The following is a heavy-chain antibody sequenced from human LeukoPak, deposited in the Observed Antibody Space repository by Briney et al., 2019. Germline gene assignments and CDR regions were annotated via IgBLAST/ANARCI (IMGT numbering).Heavy chain of an antibody. J-gene: IGHJ4*02. CDR3: AKVHGFGELFFDY. CDR1: GFTFSSYG. CDR2: ISYDGSNK. V-gene: IGHV3-30*18. D-gene: IGHD3-10*01. Sequence: PGRSLRLSCAASGFTFSSYGMHWVRQAPGKGLEWVAVISYDGSNKYYADSVKGRFTISRDNSKNTLYLQMNSLRAEDTAVYYCAKVHGFGELFFDYWGQGTLVTVS.